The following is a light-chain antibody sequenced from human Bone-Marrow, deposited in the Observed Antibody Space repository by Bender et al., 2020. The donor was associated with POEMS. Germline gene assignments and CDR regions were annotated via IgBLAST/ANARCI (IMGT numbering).Light chain of an antibody. V-gene: IGLV2-23*02. CDR3: CSYAPGNTYV. Sequence: QSALTQPASVSGSPGQSITISCTGSSSDIGSYNLVSWYQQHPGKAPKLMIYEVTERPSGVSNRFSGSKSGNTASLTISGLQSEDEADYYCCSYAPGNTYVFGTGTTVAVL. CDR2: EVT. CDR1: SSDIGSYNL. J-gene: IGLJ1*01.